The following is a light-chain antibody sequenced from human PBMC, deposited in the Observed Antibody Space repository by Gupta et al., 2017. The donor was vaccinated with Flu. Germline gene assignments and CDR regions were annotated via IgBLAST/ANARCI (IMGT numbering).Light chain of an antibody. J-gene: IGLJ2*01. V-gene: IGLV1-47*01. CDR2: RDN. Sequence: SVNISCTGSSFNIGKNYVYWYQQILGEAPKLLIYRDNQRPSVVPDRFSGSKSGKSAALAISGLLSEDEAYYYCAAWDDGLSGWLFGGGTKLTVL. CDR1: SFNIGKNY. CDR3: AAWDDGLSGWL.